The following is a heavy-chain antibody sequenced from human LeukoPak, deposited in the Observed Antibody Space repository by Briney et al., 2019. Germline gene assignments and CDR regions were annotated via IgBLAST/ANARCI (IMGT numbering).Heavy chain of an antibody. CDR2: IYPDDSDT. J-gene: IGHJ4*02. CDR3: ARYVYYFDY. V-gene: IGHV5-51*01. CDR1: GYSFTSYW. D-gene: IGHD3-16*01. Sequence: GESLKISCKGSGYSFTSYWIGWVRQMPGKGLEWMRIIYPDDSDTRYSPSFQGQVTISADKSINTASLQWSSLKAADTAMYYCARYVYYFDYWGQGTLVTVSS.